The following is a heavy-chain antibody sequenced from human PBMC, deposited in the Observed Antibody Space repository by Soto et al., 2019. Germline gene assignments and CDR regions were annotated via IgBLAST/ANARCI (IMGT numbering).Heavy chain of an antibody. CDR3: TTRDLGYCSGGRCYVVDFDY. CDR2: IRSKANSYAT. J-gene: IGHJ4*02. CDR1: GFTFSGSA. Sequence: PGGSLRLSCAASGFTFSGSAMHWVRQASGKGLEWVGRIRSKANSYATAYAASVKGRFTISRDDSKNTAYLQMNSLKTEDTAVYYCTTRDLGYCSGGRCYVVDFDYWGQGTLVTVSS. D-gene: IGHD2-15*01. V-gene: IGHV3-73*01.